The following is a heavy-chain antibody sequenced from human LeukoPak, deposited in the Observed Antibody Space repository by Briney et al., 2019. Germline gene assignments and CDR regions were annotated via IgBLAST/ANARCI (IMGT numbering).Heavy chain of an antibody. J-gene: IGHJ4*02. Sequence: ASVTVSCKASGYTFTSYGISWVRQAPGQGLEWMGWISAYNGNTNYAQKLQGRVTMTTDTSTSTAYMELRSLRSDDTAVYYCARDRRSSGWYGEFYYWGQGTLVTVSS. CDR3: ARDRRSSGWYGEFYY. D-gene: IGHD6-19*01. CDR2: ISAYNGNT. CDR1: GYTFTSYG. V-gene: IGHV1-18*01.